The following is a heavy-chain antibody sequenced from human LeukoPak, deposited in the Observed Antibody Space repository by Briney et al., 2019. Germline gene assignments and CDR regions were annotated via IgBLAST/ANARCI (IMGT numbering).Heavy chain of an antibody. CDR3: ARGEVTGYYVFDY. CDR2: INPSGGST. V-gene: IGHV1-46*01. J-gene: IGHJ4*02. D-gene: IGHD3-10*02. Sequence: ASVTVSFTASGYTFTIYYMHWVRQAPGQGLEWMGIINPSGGSTSYAQKFQGRVTMTRDTSTSTVYMELSSLRSEDTAVYYCARGEVTGYYVFDYWGQGTLVTVSS. CDR1: GYTFTIYY.